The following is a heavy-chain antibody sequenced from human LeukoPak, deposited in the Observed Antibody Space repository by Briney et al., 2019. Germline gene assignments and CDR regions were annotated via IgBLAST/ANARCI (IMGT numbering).Heavy chain of an antibody. Sequence: GGSLRLSCAASGFTFTSYAMSWVRQAPGKGLEWVSAISGSGGSTYYADSVKGRFTISRDNSKNTLYLQMNSLRAEDTAVYYCARDFGNSYCSSTSCSDYWGQGTLVTVSS. D-gene: IGHD2-2*01. CDR1: GFTFTSYA. CDR2: ISGSGGST. V-gene: IGHV3-23*01. CDR3: ARDFGNSYCSSTSCSDY. J-gene: IGHJ4*02.